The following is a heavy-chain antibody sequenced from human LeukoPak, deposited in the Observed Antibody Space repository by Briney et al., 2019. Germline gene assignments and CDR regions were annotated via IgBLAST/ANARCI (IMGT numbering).Heavy chain of an antibody. CDR1: GFTFSSYA. Sequence: PGGSLRLSCAASGFTFSSYAMSWVRQAQGKGLEWVSAISVSGGSTYYADSVKGRFTISRDNSKNTLYLQMNSLRAEDTAVYYCAKKGPHYGAFDIWGQGTMVTASS. J-gene: IGHJ3*02. V-gene: IGHV3-23*01. CDR2: ISVSGGST. CDR3: AKKGPHYGAFDI. D-gene: IGHD3-10*01.